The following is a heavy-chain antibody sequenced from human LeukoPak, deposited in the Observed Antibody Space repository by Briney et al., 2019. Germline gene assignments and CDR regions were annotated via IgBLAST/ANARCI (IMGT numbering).Heavy chain of an antibody. V-gene: IGHV4-39*01. CDR1: GGSISSSNYY. CDR3: ARHGGYDRSGYWFDP. D-gene: IGHD3-22*01. CDR2: IHYSGST. J-gene: IGHJ5*02. Sequence: SETLSLTCSVSGGSISSSNYYWGWIRQPPGKGLEWIGSIHYSGSTYHNPSLKSRVTISVDTSKNQFSLKLSSVIAADTAVYYCARHGGYDRSGYWFDPWGQGTLVTVSS.